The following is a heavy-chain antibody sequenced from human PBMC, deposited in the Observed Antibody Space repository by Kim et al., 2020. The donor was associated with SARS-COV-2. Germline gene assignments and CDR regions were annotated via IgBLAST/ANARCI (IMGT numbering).Heavy chain of an antibody. V-gene: IGHV3-53*01. Sequence: GGSLRLSCAASGFGVSDNYMNWVRQAPGKGLEWVALIKSDGSTYYPEYVKDRFTITSDNSKNTLYHQINSMRAEDTAAYFCARDGGGSTWSWDSFDSWG. CDR1: GFGVSDNY. D-gene: IGHD6-13*01. J-gene: IGHJ5*01. CDR3: ARDGGGSTWSWDSFDS. CDR2: IKSDGST.